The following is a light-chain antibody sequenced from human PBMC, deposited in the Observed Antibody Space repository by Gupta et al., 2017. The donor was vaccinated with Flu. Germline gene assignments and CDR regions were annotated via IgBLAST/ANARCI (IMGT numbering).Light chain of an antibody. V-gene: IGLV2-14*04. CDR2: DVS. J-gene: IGLJ1*01. CDR3: SSYTSSSTPYV. Sequence: SSDVGGYNYVSWYQQHPGTAPKLMIYDVSNRPSGVSNRFSGSKSGNTASLTISGLQAEDEADYYCSSYTSSSTPYVFGTGTKVTVL. CDR1: SSDVGGYNY.